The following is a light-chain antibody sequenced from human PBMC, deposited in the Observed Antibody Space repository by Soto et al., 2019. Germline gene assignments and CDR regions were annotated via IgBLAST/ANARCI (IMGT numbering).Light chain of an antibody. CDR2: GNS. CDR3: QSYDSSLSGGV. CDR1: SSNIGAGYD. V-gene: IGLV1-40*01. J-gene: IGLJ2*01. Sequence: QSVLTQPPSVSGAPGQRVTISCTGSSSNIGAGYDVHWYQQLPGTAPKLLIYGNSNRPSGVPDRFSGSKSGTSASLAITGLQAEDEADYDCQSYDSSLSGGVFGGGIKLTVL.